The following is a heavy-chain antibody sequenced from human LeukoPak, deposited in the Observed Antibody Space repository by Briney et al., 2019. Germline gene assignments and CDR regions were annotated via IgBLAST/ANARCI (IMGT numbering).Heavy chain of an antibody. CDR2: IYYSGST. D-gene: IGHD5-18*01. Sequence: PSETLSLTCTVSGGSISSSSYYWGWIRQPPGKGLEWIGSIYYSGSTYYNPSLKSRVTISVDTSKNQFSLKLSSVTAADTAVYYCVSSVDTAMAFDYWGQGTLVTVSS. V-gene: IGHV4-39*01. J-gene: IGHJ4*02. CDR3: VSSVDTAMAFDY. CDR1: GGSISSSSYY.